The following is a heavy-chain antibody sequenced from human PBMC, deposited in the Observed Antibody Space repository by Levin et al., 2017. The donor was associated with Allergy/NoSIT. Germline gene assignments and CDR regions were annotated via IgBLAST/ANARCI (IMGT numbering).Heavy chain of an antibody. CDR2: INPNSGGT. J-gene: IGHJ2*01. V-gene: IGHV1-2*02. CDR1: GYTFTGYY. D-gene: IGHD6-19*01. CDR3: ARAQEWLVLPGWFDL. Sequence: SGESLKISCKASGYTFTGYYMHWVRQAPGQGLEWMGWINPNSGGTNYAQKFQGRVTMTRDTSISTAYMELSRLRSDDTAVYYCARAQEWLVLPGWFDLWGRGTLVTVSS.